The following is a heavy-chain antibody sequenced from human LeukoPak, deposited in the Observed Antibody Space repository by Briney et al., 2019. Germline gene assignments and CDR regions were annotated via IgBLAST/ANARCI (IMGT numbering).Heavy chain of an antibody. V-gene: IGHV1-69*05. J-gene: IGHJ5*02. CDR2: IIPIFGTA. CDR3: ARGTYSYGYWFDP. Sequence: VASVKVSCKASGGTFSSYAISWVRQAPGQGLEWMGRIIPIFGTANYAQKFQGRVTITRNTSISTAYMELSSLRSEDTAVYYCARGTYSYGYWFDPWGQGTLVTVSS. D-gene: IGHD5-18*01. CDR1: GGTFSSYA.